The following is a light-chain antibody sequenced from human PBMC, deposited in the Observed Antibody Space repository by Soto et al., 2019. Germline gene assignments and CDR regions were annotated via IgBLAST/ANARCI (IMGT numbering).Light chain of an antibody. CDR1: QGISSA. V-gene: IGKV1-13*02. J-gene: IGKJ3*01. CDR3: QQFNSYPLFT. Sequence: AIQLTQSPSSLSASVGDRVPITCRASQGISSALAWYQQKPGKAPKLLIYDASSLESGVPSRFSGSGSGTDFTLTISSLQPEDFATHYCQQFNSYPLFTFGTGTKVDIK. CDR2: DAS.